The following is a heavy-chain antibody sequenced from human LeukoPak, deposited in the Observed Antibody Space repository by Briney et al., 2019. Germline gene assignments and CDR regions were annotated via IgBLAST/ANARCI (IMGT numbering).Heavy chain of an antibody. J-gene: IGHJ5*02. CDR3: ARSGAAAGTAWFDP. CDR1: GYTFTSYD. CDR2: MNPNSGNT. Sequence: ASVKVSCKASGYTFTSYDINWVRQATGQGLKWMGWMNPNSGNTGYAQKFQGRVTITRNTSISTAYMELSSMRSEDTAVYYCARSGAAAGTAWFDPWGQGTLVTVSS. V-gene: IGHV1-8*03. D-gene: IGHD6-13*01.